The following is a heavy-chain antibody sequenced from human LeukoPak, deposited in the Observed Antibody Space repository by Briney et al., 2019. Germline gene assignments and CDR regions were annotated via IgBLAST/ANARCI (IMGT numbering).Heavy chain of an antibody. CDR2: IYYSGST. D-gene: IGHD6-13*01. CDR1: GGCVSSGSYY. CDR3: AKHRGAAGWRSFDI. Sequence: SETLSLTCTVSGGCVSSGSYYWSWIRQPPGKGLEWIGYIYYSGSTNYNPSLKSRVTISIDTSKNQFSLKLNSVTAADTAVYYRAKHRGAAGWRSFDIWGQGTMVTVSS. V-gene: IGHV4-61*01. J-gene: IGHJ3*02.